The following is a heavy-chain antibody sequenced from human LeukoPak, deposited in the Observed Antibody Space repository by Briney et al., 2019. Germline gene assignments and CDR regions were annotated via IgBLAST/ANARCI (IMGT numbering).Heavy chain of an antibody. CDR2: INPNSGGT. D-gene: IGHD3-3*01. CDR3: ARSRFYGVARRYYFDY. Sequence: ASVKVSCKASGYTFTGYYMHWVRQAPGQGLEWMGWINPNSGGTNYAQKFQGRVTMTRDTSISTAYMELSRLRSDDTAVYYCARSRFYGVARRYYFDYWGQGTLVTVSS. V-gene: IGHV1-2*02. J-gene: IGHJ4*02. CDR1: GYTFTGYY.